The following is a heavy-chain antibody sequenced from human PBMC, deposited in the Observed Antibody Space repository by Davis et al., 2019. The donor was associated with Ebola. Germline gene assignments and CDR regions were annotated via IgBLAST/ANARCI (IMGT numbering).Heavy chain of an antibody. V-gene: IGHV4-59*01. D-gene: IGHD3-10*01. CDR2: IYYSGST. Sequence: SETLSLTCAVYGGSFTAYYWSWIRQPPGKGLEWIGYIYYSGSTNYNPSLKSRVTISVDTSKNQFSLKLSSVTAAEPAVYYCARDSQEWFGELLYYYYGMDVWGQGTTVTVSS. J-gene: IGHJ6*02. CDR3: ARDSQEWFGELLYYYYGMDV. CDR1: GGSFTAYY.